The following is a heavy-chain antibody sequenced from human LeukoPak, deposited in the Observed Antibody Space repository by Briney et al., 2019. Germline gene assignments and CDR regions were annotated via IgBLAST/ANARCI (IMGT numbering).Heavy chain of an antibody. V-gene: IGHV3-11*06. CDR2: ISSSSSYI. D-gene: IGHD2-2*01. CDR1: GFTFSDYY. CDR3: ARKYCSSTSCHPWWFDP. J-gene: IGHJ5*02. Sequence: PGGSLRLSCAASGFTFSDYYMSWIRQAPGKGLEWVSYISSSSSYIYYADSVKGRFTISRDNAKNSLNLQMNSLRAEDMAVYYCARKYCSSTSCHPWWFDPWGQGTLVTVSS.